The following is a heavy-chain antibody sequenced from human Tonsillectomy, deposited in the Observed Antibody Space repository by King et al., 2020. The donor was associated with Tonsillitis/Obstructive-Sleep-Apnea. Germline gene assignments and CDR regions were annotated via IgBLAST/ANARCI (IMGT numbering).Heavy chain of an antibody. CDR2: IYHSGST. CDR1: GGSISSSNW. Sequence: QLQESGPGLVKPSGTLSLTCAVSGGSISSSNWWSWVRQPPGKGLEWIGKIYHSGSTDYNPSLASRVTILVDKSKNHFSLRLSSVTAADTAVYYCARGDCSSPSCHGDDAFDIWGQGTMVTVSS. V-gene: IGHV4-4*02. J-gene: IGHJ3*02. D-gene: IGHD2-2*01. CDR3: ARGDCSSPSCHGDDAFDI.